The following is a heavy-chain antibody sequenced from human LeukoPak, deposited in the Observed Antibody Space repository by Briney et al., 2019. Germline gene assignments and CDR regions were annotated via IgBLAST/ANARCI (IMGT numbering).Heavy chain of an antibody. Sequence: RGESLKISCKGSGYSFSSFWLGWVRQMPGKGLEWMGLIDPADSDSRYSPSFQGQVIFSVDKSTKTAYLQWSSLKASDTAMYYCARLIGAFSESSGYSDYWGQGTLVTVSS. CDR2: IDPADSDS. CDR1: GYSFSSFW. V-gene: IGHV5-51*01. D-gene: IGHD3-22*01. J-gene: IGHJ4*02. CDR3: ARLIGAFSESSGYSDY.